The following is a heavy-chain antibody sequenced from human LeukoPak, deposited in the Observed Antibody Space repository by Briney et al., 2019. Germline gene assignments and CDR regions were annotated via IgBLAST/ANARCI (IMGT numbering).Heavy chain of an antibody. CDR3: TRVYEYIRGWYRNDY. CDR2: IKQDESEK. D-gene: IGHD6-19*01. J-gene: IGHJ4*02. CDR1: GFTFSSYW. V-gene: IGHV3-7*01. Sequence: GGSLRLSCATSGFTFSSYWMSWVRQAPGKGLEWVANIKQDESEKYYVDSVKGRFTISRDNAKNSLYLQMNSLRAEDTAVYYCTRVYEYIRGWYRNDYWGQGTLVTVSS.